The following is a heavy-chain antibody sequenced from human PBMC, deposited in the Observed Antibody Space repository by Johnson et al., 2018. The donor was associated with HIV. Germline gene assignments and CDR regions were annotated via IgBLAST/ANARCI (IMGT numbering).Heavy chain of an antibody. CDR2: ISSSGSTI. CDR3: AKGRSPRIQLRTWAFDI. D-gene: IGHD5-18*01. J-gene: IGHJ3*02. Sequence: QVQLVESGGRLVKPGGSLRLSCAASGFTFSDYYMSWIRQAPGKGLEWVSYISSSGSTIYYADCVKGRFTISRDNAKNSLSLQMNSLGAEDTAVYYCAKGRSPRIQLRTWAFDIWGQGTIVIVSS. V-gene: IGHV3-11*04. CDR1: GFTFSDYY.